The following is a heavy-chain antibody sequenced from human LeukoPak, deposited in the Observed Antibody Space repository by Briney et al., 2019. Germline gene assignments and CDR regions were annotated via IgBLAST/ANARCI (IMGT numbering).Heavy chain of an antibody. D-gene: IGHD4-23*01. CDR2: IKQDVSEK. J-gene: IGHJ4*02. Sequence: PGGSLRLSCAGSGVTFSSYWMSWVRQAPGKGLEWVANIKQDVSEKYYVDSVKGRFTISRDNAKNSLYLQMNSLRAEDTAVYYCARDGFGNPLGYWGQGALVTVSS. V-gene: IGHV3-7*05. CDR3: ARDGFGNPLGY. CDR1: GVTFSSYW.